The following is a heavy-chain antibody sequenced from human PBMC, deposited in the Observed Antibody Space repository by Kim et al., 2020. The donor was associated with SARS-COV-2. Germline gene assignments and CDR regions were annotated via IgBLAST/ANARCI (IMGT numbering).Heavy chain of an antibody. D-gene: IGHD2-2*02. J-gene: IGHJ6*02. Sequence: SETLSLTCTVSGGSISSSSYYWGWIRQPPGKGLEWIGSIYYSGSTYYNPSLKSRVTISVDTSKNQFSLKLSSVTAADTAVYYCARHGATESVVVPAAIVGAIGYYYYGMDGWGRGTTVTVSS. CDR1: GGSISSSSYY. V-gene: IGHV4-39*01. CDR3: ARHGATESVVVPAAIVGAIGYYYYGMDG. CDR2: IYYSGST.